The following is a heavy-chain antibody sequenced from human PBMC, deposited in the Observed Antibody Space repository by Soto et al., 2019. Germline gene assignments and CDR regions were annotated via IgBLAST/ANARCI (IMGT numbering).Heavy chain of an antibody. Sequence: GGSLRLSCAVSGFTVSSKYMSWVRQAPGKGLEWVSLINRGGSISYADSVKGRFTISRDNSENTLYLQMNSLRAEDTAVYYCAKPFNSYGYIFDYWGQGTLVTVSS. CDR1: GFTVSSKY. J-gene: IGHJ4*02. D-gene: IGHD5-18*01. CDR2: INRGGSI. V-gene: IGHV3-66*04. CDR3: AKPFNSYGYIFDY.